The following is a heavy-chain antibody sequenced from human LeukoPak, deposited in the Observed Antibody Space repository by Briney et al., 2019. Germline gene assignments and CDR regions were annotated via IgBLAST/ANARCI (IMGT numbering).Heavy chain of an antibody. D-gene: IGHD3-10*01. V-gene: IGHV1-8*01. CDR2: MNPNSGNT. J-gene: IGHJ6*03. CDR3: ARVTMVRGVINPDYYYYYMDV. CDR1: GYTFTSYD. Sequence: ASVKVSCKASGYTFTSYDINWVRQATGQGLEWMGWMNPNSGNTGYAQKFQGRVTMTRNTSISTAYMELSSLRSEDTAVYYCARVTMVRGVINPDYYYYYMDVWGKGTTVTISS.